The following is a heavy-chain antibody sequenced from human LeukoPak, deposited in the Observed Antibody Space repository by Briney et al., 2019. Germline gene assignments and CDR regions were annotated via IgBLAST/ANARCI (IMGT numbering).Heavy chain of an antibody. CDR1: GGSISSSNYY. V-gene: IGHV4-39*01. CDR2: FYYSGST. Sequence: SETLSLTCTVSGGSISSSNYYWGWIRQPPGKGLEWIGSFYYSGSTYYNPSLRGRVTISVDTSKNQFSLKLSSVTAADTAVYFCARRIYYFDYWGQGTLVTVSS. CDR3: ARRIYYFDY. J-gene: IGHJ4*02.